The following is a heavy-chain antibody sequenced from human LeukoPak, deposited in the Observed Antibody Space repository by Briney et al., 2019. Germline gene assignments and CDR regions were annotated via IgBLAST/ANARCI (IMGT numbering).Heavy chain of an antibody. CDR2: IYYSGST. CDR3: ARFDYGSGSYAEGGFDY. J-gene: IGHJ4*02. Sequence: SETLSLTCTVSGGSISSYYWSWIRQPPGKGLEWIGYIYYSGSTNYNPPLKSRVTISVDTSKNQFSLKLSSVTAADTAVYYGARFDYGSGSYAEGGFDYWGQGTLVTVSS. V-gene: IGHV4-59*01. D-gene: IGHD3-10*01. CDR1: GGSISSYY.